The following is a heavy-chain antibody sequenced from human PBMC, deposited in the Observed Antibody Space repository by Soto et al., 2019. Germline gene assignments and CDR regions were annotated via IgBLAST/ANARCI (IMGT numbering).Heavy chain of an antibody. CDR1: GYTFTGYY. J-gene: IGHJ5*01. Sequence: ASVKVSCKASGYTFTGYYMHWVRQAPGQGLEWMGWINPNSGGTNYAQKFQGRVTMTRDTSISTAYMELSRLRSDDSAVYYCARVVDCRYGICSFWFDSGGQGTLVTVSS. V-gene: IGHV1-2*02. D-gene: IGHD3-10*02. CDR2: INPNSGGT. CDR3: ARVVDCRYGICSFWFDS.